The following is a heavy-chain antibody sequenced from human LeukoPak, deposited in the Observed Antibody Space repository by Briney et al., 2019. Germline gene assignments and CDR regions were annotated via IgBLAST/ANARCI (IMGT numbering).Heavy chain of an antibody. J-gene: IGHJ3*02. V-gene: IGHV3-23*01. D-gene: IGHD3-22*01. CDR1: GFTFSSYA. Sequence: PGASPRLSCAASGFTFSSYAMSWVRQAPGKGLEWVSAISGSGGSTYYADSVKGRFTISRDNSKNTLYLQMNSLRAEDTAVYYCAKDEKIVVVRGGGAFDIWGQGTMVTVSS. CDR3: AKDEKIVVVRGGGAFDI. CDR2: ISGSGGST.